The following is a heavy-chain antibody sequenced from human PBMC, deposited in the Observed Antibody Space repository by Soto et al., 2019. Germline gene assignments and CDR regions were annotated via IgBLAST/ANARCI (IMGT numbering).Heavy chain of an antibody. CDR2: ISSSGSTI. D-gene: IGHD6-13*01. Sequence: LRLSCAASGFTFSSYEMNWVRQAPGKGLEWVSYISSSGSTIYYADSVKGRFTISRDNAKNSLYLQMNSLRAEDTAVYYCAGYSSSWVYGMDVWGQGTTVTLSS. J-gene: IGHJ6*02. CDR1: GFTFSSYE. CDR3: AGYSSSWVYGMDV. V-gene: IGHV3-48*03.